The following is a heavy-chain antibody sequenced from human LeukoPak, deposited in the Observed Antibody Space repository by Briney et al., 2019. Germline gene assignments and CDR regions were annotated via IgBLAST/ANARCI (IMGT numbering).Heavy chain of an antibody. D-gene: IGHD2-21*02. CDR1: GFTFSDYY. Sequence: GGSLRLSCAASGFTFSDYYMSWIRQAPGKGLEWVSYISSSGSTIYYVDSVKGRFTISRDNAKNSLYLQMNSLRAEDTAVYYCARTRHIVVVTAIQYYFDYWGQGTLVTVSS. J-gene: IGHJ4*02. CDR2: ISSSGSTI. V-gene: IGHV3-11*01. CDR3: ARTRHIVVVTAIQYYFDY.